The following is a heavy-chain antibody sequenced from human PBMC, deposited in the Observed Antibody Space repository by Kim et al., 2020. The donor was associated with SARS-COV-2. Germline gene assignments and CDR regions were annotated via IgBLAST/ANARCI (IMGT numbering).Heavy chain of an antibody. CDR2: ISYDGSNK. CDR3: AKDSSREGIAAAVSYGGYYYVMDV. V-gene: IGHV3-30*18. Sequence: GGSLRLSCAASGFTFSSYGMHWVRQAPGKGLEWVAVISYDGSNKYYADSVKGRFTISRDNSKNTLYLQMNSLRAEDTAVYYCAKDSSREGIAAAVSYGGYYYVMDVWGQGTTVTVSS. J-gene: IGHJ6*02. CDR1: GFTFSSYG. D-gene: IGHD6-13*01.